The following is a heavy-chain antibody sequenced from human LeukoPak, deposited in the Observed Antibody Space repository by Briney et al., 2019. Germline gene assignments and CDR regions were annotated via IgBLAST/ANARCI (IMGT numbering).Heavy chain of an antibody. CDR3: ISGGGTADY. V-gene: IGHV3-15*01. CDR1: GFTFSNAW. Sequence: GGSLRLSCAASGFTFSNAWMNRIGWAREAPGEGLEWVGHTKIKTYDGPPDYAALVKGRFTISRDDSQNTMYLETNSLETEDTAVYYCISGGGTADYWGQGTLVSVSS. CDR2: TKIKTYDGPP. D-gene: IGHD1-1*01. J-gene: IGHJ4*02.